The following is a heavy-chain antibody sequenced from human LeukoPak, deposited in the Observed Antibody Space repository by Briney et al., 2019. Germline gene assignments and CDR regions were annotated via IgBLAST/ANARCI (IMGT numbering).Heavy chain of an antibody. CDR3: AKEELRRITMWGYMDV. J-gene: IGHJ6*03. D-gene: IGHD3-10*02. CDR2: IRYDGSKK. Sequence: GGSLRLSCAASGFTFSSYAMSWVRQAPGKGLEWVAFIRYDGSKKYYTDSVKGRFTISRDNSKNTLYLQMNSLSAEDTAFYYCAKEELRRITMWGYMDVWGKGTTVTISS. CDR1: GFTFSSYA. V-gene: IGHV3-30*02.